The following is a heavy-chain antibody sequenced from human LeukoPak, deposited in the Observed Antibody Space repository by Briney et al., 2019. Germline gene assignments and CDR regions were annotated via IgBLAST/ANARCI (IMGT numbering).Heavy chain of an antibody. D-gene: IGHD6-25*01. J-gene: IGHJ5*02. CDR2: ISGSGGST. CDR1: GFTFSSYA. V-gene: IGHV3-23*01. CDR3: AKDRGYSGWPIDWFDP. Sequence: GGSLRLSCAASGFTFSSYAMSWVRQAPGKGLEWVSAISGSGGSTYYADSVKGRFTISRDNSKNTLYLQMNSLRAGDTAVYYCAKDRGYSGWPIDWFDPWGQGTLVTVSS.